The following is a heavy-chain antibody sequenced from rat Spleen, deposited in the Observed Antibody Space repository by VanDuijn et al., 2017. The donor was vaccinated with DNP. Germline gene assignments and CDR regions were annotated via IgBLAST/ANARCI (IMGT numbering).Heavy chain of an antibody. Sequence: EVKLVESGGGLVQPGRSLKLSCAASGFNFNDYWMGWLLQALGKGLEWIGEINEDSGTINYTPSLKDKFTISRDNAQNTLYLQMSKLGSEDSAIYYCSREGLRASDYWGQGVLVTVSS. V-gene: IGHV4-2*01. J-gene: IGHJ2*01. CDR1: GFNFNDYW. CDR2: INEDSGTI. D-gene: IGHD4-1*01. CDR3: SREGLRASDY.